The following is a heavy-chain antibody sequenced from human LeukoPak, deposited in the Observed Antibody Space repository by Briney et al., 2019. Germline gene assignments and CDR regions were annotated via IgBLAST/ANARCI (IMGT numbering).Heavy chain of an antibody. D-gene: IGHD3-10*01. CDR1: GYSISSGYY. V-gene: IGHV4-38-2*02. CDR2: ISHSGST. Sequence: SETLSLTCTVSGYSISSGYYWGWIRQSPGKGLEWIEIISHSGSTYDNPSLKSRVTISLDTSKNQISLKLSSVTAADTAVYYCARDSGTTGEVKFDPWGQGTLVTVSS. CDR3: ARDSGTTGEVKFDP. J-gene: IGHJ5*02.